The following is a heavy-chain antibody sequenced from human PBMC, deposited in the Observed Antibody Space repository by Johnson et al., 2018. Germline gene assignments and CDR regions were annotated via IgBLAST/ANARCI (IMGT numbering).Heavy chain of an antibody. CDR2: LSWNSGNI. CDR1: GFTFDDYA. CDR3: AKDRGGGAYYYHYMDV. J-gene: IGHJ6*03. V-gene: IGHV3-9*01. D-gene: IGHD2-21*01. Sequence: VQLGQSGGGLVQPGRSLRLSCAASGFTFDDYALHWVRQAPGKGLEWVSGLSWNSGNIDYADSVKGRFTISRDNAKNSLYLKMNSLRAEDTAFYYCAKDRGGGAYYYHYMDVWGKGTTVTVSS.